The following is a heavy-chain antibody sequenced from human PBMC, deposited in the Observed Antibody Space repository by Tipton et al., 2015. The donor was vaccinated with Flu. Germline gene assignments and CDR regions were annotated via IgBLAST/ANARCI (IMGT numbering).Heavy chain of an antibody. CDR2: IYYSGST. V-gene: IGHV4-59*01. J-gene: IGHJ4*02. D-gene: IGHD4-17*01. CDR3: AMGDGDSDY. Sequence: TLSLTCTVSGGSISSYYWSWIRQPPGKGLEWIGYIYYSGSTNYNPSLKSRVTISVDTSKNQFSLKLSSVTAAGTAVYYCAMGDGDSDYWGQGTLVTVSS. CDR1: GGSISSYY.